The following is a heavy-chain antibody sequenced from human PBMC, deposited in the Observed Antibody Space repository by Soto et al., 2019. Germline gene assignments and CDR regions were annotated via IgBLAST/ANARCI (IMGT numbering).Heavy chain of an antibody. Sequence: ASVKVSCKASGYTFTSYAMHWVRQAPGQRLEWMRWINAGNGKTKYAQKFQGRVTITRDKSTSTAYMELSSLRSEDTAVYYCARDVVATTGFDYWGQGTLVTVSS. CDR1: GYTFTSYA. CDR2: INAGNGKT. CDR3: ARDVVATTGFDY. V-gene: IGHV1-3*01. D-gene: IGHD5-12*01. J-gene: IGHJ4*02.